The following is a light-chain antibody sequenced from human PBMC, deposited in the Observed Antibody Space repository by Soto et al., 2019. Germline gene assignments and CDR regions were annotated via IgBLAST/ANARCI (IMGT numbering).Light chain of an antibody. CDR1: SSDVGGYNY. CDR2: DVS. V-gene: IGLV2-14*01. J-gene: IGLJ3*02. CDR3: SSYTSSSTWV. Sequence: QSALTQPASVSGSPGPSITISCTGTSSDVGGYNYVSWYQQHPGKAPKLMIYDVSNRPSGVSNRFYGSKSGNTASLTISGLQAEDEADYYCSSYTSSSTWVFGGGTKVTVL.